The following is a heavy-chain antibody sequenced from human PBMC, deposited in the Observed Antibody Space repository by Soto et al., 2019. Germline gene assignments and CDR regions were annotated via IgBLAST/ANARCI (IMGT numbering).Heavy chain of an antibody. CDR3: ARNNVIFGVVIIGFDY. CDR1: GYTFTSYA. J-gene: IGHJ4*02. D-gene: IGHD3-3*01. Sequence: ASVKVSCKASGYTFTSYAMHWVRQAPGQRLEWMGWINAGNGNTKYSQKFQGRVTITRDTSASTAYMELSSLRSEDTAVYYCARNNVIFGVVIIGFDYWGQGTLVTVSS. CDR2: INAGNGNT. V-gene: IGHV1-3*01.